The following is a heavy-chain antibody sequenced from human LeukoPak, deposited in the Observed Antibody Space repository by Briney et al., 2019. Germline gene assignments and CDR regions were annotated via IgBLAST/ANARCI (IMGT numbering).Heavy chain of an antibody. CDR1: GFTFRNYA. CDR3: ARAPTSYYYFDY. CDR2: IWYDGSNK. D-gene: IGHD1-26*01. V-gene: IGHV3-33*08. Sequence: GGSLRLSCAASGFTFRNYAMSWVRQAPGKGLEWVAVIWYDGSNKYYADSVKGRFTISRDNSKNTLYLQMNSLRAEDTAVYYCARAPTSYYYFDYWGQGTLVTVSS. J-gene: IGHJ4*02.